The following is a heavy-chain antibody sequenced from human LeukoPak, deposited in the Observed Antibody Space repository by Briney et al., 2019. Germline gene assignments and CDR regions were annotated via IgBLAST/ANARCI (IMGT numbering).Heavy chain of an antibody. CDR3: AKGPAPYYYDSSGSWGYFDY. CDR2: ISGSGGST. CDR1: GFTFSSYA. V-gene: IGHV3-23*01. Sequence: GGSLRLSCAAPGFTFSSYAMSWVRQAPGKGLEWVSAISGSGGSTYYADSVKGRFTISRDNSKNMLYLQMNSLRAEDTAVYYCAKGPAPYYYDSSGSWGYFDYWGQGTLVTVSS. D-gene: IGHD3-22*01. J-gene: IGHJ4*02.